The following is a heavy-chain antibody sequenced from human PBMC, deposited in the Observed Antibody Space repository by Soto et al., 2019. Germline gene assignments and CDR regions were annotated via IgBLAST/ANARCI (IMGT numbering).Heavy chain of an antibody. Sequence: GGSLRLSCAASGFTFGTTDMSWVRQAPGEGLEWVSTIDGSGGITYYADSVKGRFTISRDNSRNTVYLQMNSLRGDDTALYYCVKNSGWFNTLGQGDLVTV. D-gene: IGHD3-10*01. CDR1: GFTFGTTD. CDR3: VKNSGWFNT. J-gene: IGHJ5*02. V-gene: IGHV3-23*01. CDR2: IDGSGGIT.